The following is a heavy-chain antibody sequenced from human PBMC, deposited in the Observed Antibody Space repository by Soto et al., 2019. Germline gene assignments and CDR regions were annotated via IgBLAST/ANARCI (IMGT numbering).Heavy chain of an antibody. CDR1: GYTFTGYY. V-gene: IGHV1-2*04. J-gene: IGHJ6*02. CDR3: ARDHERTEYCSGGSCYYYYYGMDV. Sequence: ASVKVSCKASGYTFTGYYMHWVRQAPGQGLEWMGWINPNSGGTNYAQKFQGWVTMTRDTSISKAYMELSRLRSDDTAVYYCARDHERTEYCSGGSCYYYYYGMDVWGQGTTVTVSS. CDR2: INPNSGGT. D-gene: IGHD2-15*01.